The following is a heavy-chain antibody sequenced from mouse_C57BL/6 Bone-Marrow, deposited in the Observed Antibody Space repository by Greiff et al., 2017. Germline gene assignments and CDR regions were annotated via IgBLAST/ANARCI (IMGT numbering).Heavy chain of an antibody. J-gene: IGHJ4*01. CDR1: GYTFTSYW. CDR2: IHPSDSDT. Sequence: QVQLQQPGAELVKPGASVKVSCKASGYTFTSYWMHWVKQRPGQGLEWIGRIHPSDSDTNYNQKFKGQATLTVDKSYSTASMQLRSLTSEDSAVYDCAIPNYGNYECAMDYWGQGTSVTVSS. CDR3: AIPNYGNYECAMDY. D-gene: IGHD2-1*01. V-gene: IGHV1-74*01.